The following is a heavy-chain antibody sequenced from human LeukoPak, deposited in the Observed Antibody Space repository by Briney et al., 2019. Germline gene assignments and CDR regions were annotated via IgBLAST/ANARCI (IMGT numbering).Heavy chain of an antibody. CDR2: ISSSGGTI. Sequence: GGSLRLSCAASAFTFSDSYMSWIRQVPGKGLEWISYISSSGGTIYYADSVKGRFTISRDNAKNSLYLQMNSLRAEDTAVYYCAKEGGDWGEGYFDYWGQGTLVTVSS. J-gene: IGHJ4*02. V-gene: IGHV3-11*01. CDR3: AKEGGDWGEGYFDY. CDR1: AFTFSDSY. D-gene: IGHD7-27*01.